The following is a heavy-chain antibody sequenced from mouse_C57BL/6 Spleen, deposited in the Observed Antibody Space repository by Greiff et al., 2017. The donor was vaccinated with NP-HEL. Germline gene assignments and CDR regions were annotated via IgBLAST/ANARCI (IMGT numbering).Heavy chain of an antibody. CDR1: GFAFSSSW. D-gene: IGHD3-2*02. Sequence: QVQLLQSGPELVKPGASVKISCTASGFAFSSSWMNWVKQRPGKGLEWIGRIYPGDGDTNYTGKFKGQGTLTADKSSSTAYMQLSSLTSEDSTVNFCAYSSGASWFAYWGQGALVTVS. V-gene: IGHV1-82*01. CDR3: AYSSGASWFAY. J-gene: IGHJ3*01. CDR2: IYPGDGDT.